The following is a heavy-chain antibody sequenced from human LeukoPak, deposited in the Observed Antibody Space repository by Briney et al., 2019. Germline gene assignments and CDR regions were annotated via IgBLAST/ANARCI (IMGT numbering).Heavy chain of an antibody. CDR2: INPNSGGT. D-gene: IGHD3-16*01. CDR1: GYTFTGQN. CDR3: ATSGGGYFDY. V-gene: IGHV1-2*02. Sequence: ASVKVSCKASGYTFTGQNVHSVRQAPGQGLEWMAWINPNSGGTEYAQKFQGRVTMTRDTSISTVYMELSRVISDDTAIYYCATSGGGYFDYWGQGALVTVSS. J-gene: IGHJ4*02.